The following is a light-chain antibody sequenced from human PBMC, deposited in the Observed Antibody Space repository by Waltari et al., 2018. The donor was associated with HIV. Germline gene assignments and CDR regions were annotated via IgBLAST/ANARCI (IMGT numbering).Light chain of an antibody. J-gene: IGLJ1*01. V-gene: IGLV2-14*01. CDR2: EVS. CDR3: SSYTSSSTLYV. Sequence: QSALTQPAYVSGSPGQSITISCTGTSSDVGGYKYVPWYQQHPGKAPKLMISEVSKRPSGVTNRFSGSKSGNTASLTISGLQVEVEADYYCSSYTSSSTLYVFGTGTKVTVL. CDR1: SSDVGGYKY.